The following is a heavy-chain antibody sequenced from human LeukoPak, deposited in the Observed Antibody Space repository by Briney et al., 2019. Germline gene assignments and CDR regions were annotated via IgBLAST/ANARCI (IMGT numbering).Heavy chain of an antibody. Sequence: ASVKVSCKASGYTFTCYYMHWVRQAPGQGLEWMGWINPNSGGTNYAQKFQGRVTMTRDTSISTAYMELSRLRSDDTAVYYCARDDSSGYPRDYWGQGTLVTVSS. CDR3: ARDDSSGYPRDY. V-gene: IGHV1-2*02. CDR1: GYTFTCYY. J-gene: IGHJ4*02. D-gene: IGHD3-22*01. CDR2: INPNSGGT.